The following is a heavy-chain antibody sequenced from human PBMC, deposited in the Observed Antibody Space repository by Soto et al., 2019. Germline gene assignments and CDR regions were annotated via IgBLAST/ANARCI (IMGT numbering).Heavy chain of an antibody. J-gene: IGHJ6*03. Sequence: ASVKVSCKASGYTFTSYGIIWVRQAPGQGLEWMGWISAYNGNTNYAQKLQGRVTMTTDTSTSTAYMELRSLRSDDTAVYYCAREGYCSGGSCYSFGYYYMDVWGKGTTVTVSS. CDR2: ISAYNGNT. V-gene: IGHV1-18*01. D-gene: IGHD2-15*01. CDR1: GYTFTSYG. CDR3: AREGYCSGGSCYSFGYYYMDV.